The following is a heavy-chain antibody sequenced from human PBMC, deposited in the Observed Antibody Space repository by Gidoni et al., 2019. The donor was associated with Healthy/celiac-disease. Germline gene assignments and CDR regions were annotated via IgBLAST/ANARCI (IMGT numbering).Heavy chain of an antibody. V-gene: IGHV4-4*02. J-gene: IGHJ5*02. CDR1: GGSINRSNW. Sequence: QVQLQASGPGLVKPSGTLSLTCAASGGSINRSNWWGWVRQPPGKGLEGIGEIDHSGSTNYNPSLKRRVTISVDKSKNQFSLKLSSVTAADTAVYYCASDYGDYSGVGWFDPWGQGTLVTVSS. CDR2: IDHSGST. D-gene: IGHD4-17*01. CDR3: ASDYGDYSGVGWFDP.